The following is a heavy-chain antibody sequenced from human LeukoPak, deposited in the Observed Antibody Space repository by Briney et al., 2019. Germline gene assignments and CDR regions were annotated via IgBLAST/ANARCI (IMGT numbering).Heavy chain of an antibody. J-gene: IGHJ4*02. CDR1: GGSISSGDYY. V-gene: IGHV4-30-4*01. CDR3: ARRNNFWSGYSFDY. CDR2: IHYSGST. Sequence: SETLSLTCTVSGGSISSGDYYWNWIRQPPGKGLEWIGDIHYSGSTYYNPSLRSRLTISLDTSKNQFSLKLSSVTAADTAVYYCARRNNFWSGYSFDYWGQGTLVTVPS. D-gene: IGHD3-3*01.